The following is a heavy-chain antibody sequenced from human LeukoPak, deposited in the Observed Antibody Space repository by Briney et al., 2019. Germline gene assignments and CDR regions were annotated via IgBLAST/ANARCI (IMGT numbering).Heavy chain of an antibody. CDR3: ARMVDDFWSGYLIDY. Sequence: ASVKVSCKASGYTFTSYGISWVRQAPGQGLEWMGWISAYNGNTNYAQKLQGRVTMTTDTSTSTAYMELRSLRSDDTAVYYCARMVDDFWSGYLIDYWGQGTLVTVSS. J-gene: IGHJ4*02. CDR2: ISAYNGNT. D-gene: IGHD3-3*01. V-gene: IGHV1-18*01. CDR1: GYTFTSYG.